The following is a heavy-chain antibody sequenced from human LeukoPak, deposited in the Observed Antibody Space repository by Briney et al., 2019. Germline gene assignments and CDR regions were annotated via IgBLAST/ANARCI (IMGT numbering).Heavy chain of an antibody. CDR1: GYSITSGHY. D-gene: IGHD3-3*01. Sequence: SETLSLTCTVSGYSITSGHYWGWIRQPPGKGLEWIATISHSGSTNYNPSLKSRVTISVDTSKNQFSLKLSSVTAADTAVYYCARHYDFWSGYYGGANWFDPWGQGTLVTVSS. J-gene: IGHJ5*02. CDR2: ISHSGST. CDR3: ARHYDFWSGYYGGANWFDP. V-gene: IGHV4-38-2*02.